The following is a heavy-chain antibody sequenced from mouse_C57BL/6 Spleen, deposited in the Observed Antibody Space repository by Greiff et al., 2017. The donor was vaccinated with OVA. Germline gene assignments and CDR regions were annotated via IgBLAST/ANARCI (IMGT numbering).Heavy chain of an antibody. CDR2: INPNNGGT. J-gene: IGHJ4*01. D-gene: IGHD4-1*01. CDR1: GYTFTDYY. CDR3: ARVTGYAMDY. Sequence: EVQLQQSGPELVKPGASVKISCKASGYTFTDYYMNWVKQSHGKSLEWIGDINPNNGGTSYNQKFKGTATLTVDKSSSTAYMELRSLTSEDSAVYYCARVTGYAMDYWGQGTSVTVSS. V-gene: IGHV1-26*01.